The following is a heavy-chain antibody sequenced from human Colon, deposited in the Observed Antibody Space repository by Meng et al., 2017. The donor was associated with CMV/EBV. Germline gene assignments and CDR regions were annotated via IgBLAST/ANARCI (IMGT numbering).Heavy chain of an antibody. CDR3: ARGGEMNHDY. CDR1: GDSVSSNNAA. V-gene: IGHV6-1*01. D-gene: IGHD1-14*01. CDR2: TYYRSKWFN. Sequence: SETLSLTCAISGDSVSSNNAAWNWIRQSPSRGLEWLGRTYYRSKWFNDYAVSVKSRITINSDTSKNQFSLHLNSVTPEDTAMYYCARGGEMNHDYWGQGTLVTVSS. J-gene: IGHJ4*02.